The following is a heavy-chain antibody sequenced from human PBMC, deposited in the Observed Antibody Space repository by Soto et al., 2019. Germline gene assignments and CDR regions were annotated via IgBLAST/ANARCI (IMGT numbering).Heavy chain of an antibody. J-gene: IGHJ5*02. D-gene: IGHD5-12*01. CDR2: IWYDGSNK. CDR1: GFTFSSYG. V-gene: IGHV3-33*01. Sequence: GGSLRLSCAASGFTFSSYGMHWVRQAPGKGLEWVAVIWYDGSNKYYADSVKGRFTISRDNSKNTLYLQMNSLRAEDTAVYYCARPTWSGYDGGWFDPWGQGTLVTVSS. CDR3: ARPTWSGYDGGWFDP.